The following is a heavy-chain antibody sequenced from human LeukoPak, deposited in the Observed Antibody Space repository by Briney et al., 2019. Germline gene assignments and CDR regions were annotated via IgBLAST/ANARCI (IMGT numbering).Heavy chain of an antibody. V-gene: IGHV3-33*03. Sequence: GGSLRLSCAASGFTFSSYGMHWVRQAPGKGLEWVAVIWYDGSNKYYADSVKGRYTISRDNAKNSLYLQMSNLRAEDTAVYFCARGGGLDVWGQGATVTVSS. CDR3: ARGGGLDV. D-gene: IGHD3-16*01. CDR2: IWYDGSNK. CDR1: GFTFSSYG. J-gene: IGHJ6*02.